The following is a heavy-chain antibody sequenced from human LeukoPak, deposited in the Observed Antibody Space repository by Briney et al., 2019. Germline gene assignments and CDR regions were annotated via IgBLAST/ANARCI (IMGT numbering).Heavy chain of an antibody. CDR1: GFTFSSYG. V-gene: IGHV3-33*01. CDR2: IWYDGSNK. Sequence: PGGSLRLSCAASGFTFSSYGMRWVRQAPGKGLEWVAVIWYDGSNKYYADSVKGRFTISRDNSKNTLYLQMNSLRAEDTAVYYCARGPYSSSWSLTYYYYYYMDVWGKGTTVTVSS. CDR3: ARGPYSSSWSLTYYYYYYMDV. J-gene: IGHJ6*03. D-gene: IGHD6-13*01.